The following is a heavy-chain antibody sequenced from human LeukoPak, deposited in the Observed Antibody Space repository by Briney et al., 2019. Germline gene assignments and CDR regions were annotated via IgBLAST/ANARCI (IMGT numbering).Heavy chain of an antibody. Sequence: GGSLRLSCVASGFTFGKYWMSWVRQAPGKGLEWVSAISGSGGSTYYADSVKGRFTISRDNSKNTLYLQMNSLRAEDTAVYYCAKDSLNYGMDVWGQGTTVTVSS. V-gene: IGHV3-23*01. CDR3: AKDSLNYGMDV. CDR1: GFTFGKYW. CDR2: ISGSGGST. J-gene: IGHJ6*02.